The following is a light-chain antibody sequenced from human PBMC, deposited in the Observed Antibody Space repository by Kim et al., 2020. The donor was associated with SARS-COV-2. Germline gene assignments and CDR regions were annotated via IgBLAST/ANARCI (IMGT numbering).Light chain of an antibody. CDR2: TND. CDR3: GTWDARLSAGV. Sequence: GQRVIISGSGSRSNIENEYVFWCQHLPGTAPKVLIHTNDERPSGGPDRFSGSKSGASASLAISRLQSEDEVDYYGGTWDARLSAGVFGGGTQLTVL. CDR1: RSNIENEY. V-gene: IGLV1-47*01. J-gene: IGLJ2*01.